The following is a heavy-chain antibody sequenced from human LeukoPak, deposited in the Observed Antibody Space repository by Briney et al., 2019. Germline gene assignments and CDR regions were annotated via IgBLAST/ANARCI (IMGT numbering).Heavy chain of an antibody. D-gene: IGHD6-13*01. CDR3: ARDKGRAAAGSWFDP. Sequence: GSLRLSCAASGFTVSSNYMTWVRQPPGKGLEWIGYIYYSGSTNYNPSLKSRVTISVDTSKNQFSLKLSSVTAADTAVYYCARDKGRAAAGSWFDPWGQGTLVTVSS. V-gene: IGHV4-59*02. J-gene: IGHJ5*02. CDR2: IYYSGST. CDR1: GFTVSSNY.